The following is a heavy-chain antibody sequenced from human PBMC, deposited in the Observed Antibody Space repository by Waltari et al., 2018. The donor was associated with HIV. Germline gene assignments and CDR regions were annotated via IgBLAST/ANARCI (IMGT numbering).Heavy chain of an antibody. V-gene: IGHV3-30*02. CDR3: VKGLAVADREDY. CDR1: GFTFSSYG. Sequence: QVYLVESGGGVVQPGGSLRLSCVASGFTFSSYGIHWVRQAPGKGLDWLAFIQYEGSNKDYADSVKGRFTISRDNSKNTLYLQMNSLRTEDTAVYYCVKGLAVADREDYWGQGTLVTVSP. CDR2: IQYEGSNK. J-gene: IGHJ4*02. D-gene: IGHD6-19*01.